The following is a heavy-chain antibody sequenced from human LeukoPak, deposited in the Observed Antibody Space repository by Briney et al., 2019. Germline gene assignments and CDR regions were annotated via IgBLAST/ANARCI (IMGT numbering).Heavy chain of an antibody. D-gene: IGHD1-7*01. CDR1: GFTFSVAW. J-gene: IGHJ4*02. V-gene: IGHV3-7*01. CDR2: IKQDGSEK. CDR3: AREDDWNYEDY. Sequence: GGSLRLSCAASGFTFSVAWMSWVRQAPGKGLEWVANIKQDGSEKYYVNSVKGRFTISRDNAKNSLYLQMNSLRAEDTAIYYCAREDDWNYEDYWGQGTLVTVSS.